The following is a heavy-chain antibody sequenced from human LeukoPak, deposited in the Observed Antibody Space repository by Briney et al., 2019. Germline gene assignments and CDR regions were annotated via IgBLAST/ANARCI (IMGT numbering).Heavy chain of an antibody. CDR3: AGALAGDPKLFHY. Sequence: AVKVSCKASGGTFISYAISWGRQAPGQGLEWMGGIIPIFGTANYAQKFQGRVTITPDESTITAYMDLTSLRSDDTAVYYCAGALAGDPKLFHYWRQGTLVTVSS. J-gene: IGHJ4*02. CDR1: GGTFISYA. D-gene: IGHD6-19*01. CDR2: IIPIFGTA. V-gene: IGHV1-69*13.